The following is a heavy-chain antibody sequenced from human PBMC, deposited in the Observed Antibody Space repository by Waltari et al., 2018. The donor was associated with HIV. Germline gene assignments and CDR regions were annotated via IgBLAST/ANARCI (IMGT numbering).Heavy chain of an antibody. CDR2: IYYSGST. J-gene: IGHJ4*02. D-gene: IGHD6-6*01. CDR3: ARESASSSIDY. CDR1: GGSITSYS. Sequence: QVQLQESGPGMVKPSETLSLTRTVSGGSITSYSWSWIRQPPGKGLVWIGYIYYSGSTNYNPSLKSRVTISVDTSKNQFSLKLSSVTAADTAVYYCARESASSSIDYWGQGTLVTVSS. V-gene: IGHV4-59*01.